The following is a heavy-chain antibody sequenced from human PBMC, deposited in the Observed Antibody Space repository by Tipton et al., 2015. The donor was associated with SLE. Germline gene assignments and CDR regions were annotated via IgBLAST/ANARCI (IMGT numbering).Heavy chain of an antibody. D-gene: IGHD6-19*01. V-gene: IGHV4-39*07. CDR3: ARGGWYYLDF. CDR2: ISYSGST. J-gene: IGHJ4*02. CDR1: GGSISSSSYY. Sequence: TLSLTCTVSGGSISSSSYYWGWIRQPPGKGLEWIGSISYSGSTFYNPSLKSRVTISVDTSKNQFSLKLSSVTAADTAVYYCARGGWYYLDFWGQGTLVTVSS.